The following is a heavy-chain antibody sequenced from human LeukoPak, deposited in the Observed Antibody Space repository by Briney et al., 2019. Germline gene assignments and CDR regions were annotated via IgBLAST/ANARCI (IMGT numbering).Heavy chain of an antibody. V-gene: IGHV4-4*07. D-gene: IGHD2-21*01. CDR3: ARDVGKRINNWFDP. J-gene: IGHJ5*02. Sequence: SETLSLTCTVSGGSISSYYWSWIRQPAGKGLEWIGRIYTSGGTNYNPSLKSRVTMSVDTSKNQFSLKLSSVTAADTAVYYCARDVGKRINNWFDPWGQGTLVTVSS. CDR1: GGSISSYY. CDR2: IYTSGGT.